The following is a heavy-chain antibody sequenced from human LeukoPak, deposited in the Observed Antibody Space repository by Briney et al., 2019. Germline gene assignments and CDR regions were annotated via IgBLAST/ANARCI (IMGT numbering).Heavy chain of an antibody. CDR1: GYIFTSYF. CDR3: AKAWYDSSGYQEYFQH. Sequence: ASVKVSCKASGYIFTSYFIHWVRQAPGQGLEWMGIINPDGGSTTYAQRFQGRATMTRDMSTTTVFMELSSLRAEDTAVYYCAKAWYDSSGYQEYFQHWGQGTLVTVSS. V-gene: IGHV1-46*01. CDR2: INPDGGST. D-gene: IGHD3-22*01. J-gene: IGHJ1*01.